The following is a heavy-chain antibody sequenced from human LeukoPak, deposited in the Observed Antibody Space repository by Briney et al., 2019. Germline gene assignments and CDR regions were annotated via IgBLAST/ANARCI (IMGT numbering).Heavy chain of an antibody. CDR3: AKEHNFDWLFCYDY. Sequence: PGGSLRLSCAASGFTFSSYWMHWVRQAPGKGLVWVSRLNSDGSFPGYADSVKGRFTISRDNAKNTLDLQMNSLRAEDTAVYYCAKEHNFDWLFCYDYWGQGILVTVSS. J-gene: IGHJ4*02. CDR1: GFTFSSYW. V-gene: IGHV3-74*01. D-gene: IGHD3-9*01. CDR2: LNSDGSFP.